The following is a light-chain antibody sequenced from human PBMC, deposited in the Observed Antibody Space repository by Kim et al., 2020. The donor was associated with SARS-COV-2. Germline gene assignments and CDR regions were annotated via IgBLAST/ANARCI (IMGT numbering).Light chain of an antibody. Sequence: DIQMTQSPSSLSASVVDRVTITCRASQDISNYLAWFQLKPGKAPKLLIYAASALQTGVPSRFSGSGSGTDFTLTVTSLQPEDVATYYCQKYDSAPWTFGQGTKVDIK. CDR1: QDISNY. J-gene: IGKJ1*01. CDR3: QKYDSAPWT. CDR2: AAS. V-gene: IGKV1-27*01.